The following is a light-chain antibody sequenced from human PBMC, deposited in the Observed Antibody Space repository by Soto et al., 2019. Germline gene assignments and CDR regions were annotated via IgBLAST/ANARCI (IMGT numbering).Light chain of an antibody. CDR3: QQRSNQLT. J-gene: IGKJ4*01. CDR2: DAS. Sequence: DFVMTQSPDSLAVSLGERATINCKSSQSILYSSNYKSYLAWYQQKPGQAPRLLMYDASNRASGIPARFSGSGYGTDFTLTISSLEPEDLAVYYCQQRSNQLTFGGGTKVDIK. CDR1: QSILYSSNYKSY. V-gene: IGKV4-1*01.